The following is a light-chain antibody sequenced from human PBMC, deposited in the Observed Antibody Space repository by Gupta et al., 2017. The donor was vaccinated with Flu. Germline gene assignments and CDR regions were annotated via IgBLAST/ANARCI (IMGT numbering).Light chain of an antibody. CDR3: QQSYSGPYT. Sequence: ITCRASQSIDAYLNWYQQKPGKAPKLLIYAASRLQRGVPSRFSGSASGTDSTLTISSLQPEDSAIYYCQQSYSGPYTFGQGTKVE. V-gene: IGKV1-39*01. J-gene: IGKJ2*01. CDR2: AAS. CDR1: QSIDAY.